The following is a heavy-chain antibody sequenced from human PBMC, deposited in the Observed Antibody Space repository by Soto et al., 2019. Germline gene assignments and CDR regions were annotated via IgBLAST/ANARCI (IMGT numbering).Heavy chain of an antibody. CDR3: ARDRGIYCSGGSCYSVEYFQH. J-gene: IGHJ1*01. V-gene: IGHV1-69*06. CDR1: GGTFSSYA. CDR2: IIPIFGTA. Sequence: QVQVVQSGAEVKKPGSSVKVSCKASGGTFSSYAISWVRQAPGQGLEWMGGIIPIFGTANYAQKFQGRVTITADKSTSTAYMELSSLRSEDTAVYYCARDRGIYCSGGSCYSVEYFQHWGQGTLVTVSS. D-gene: IGHD2-15*01.